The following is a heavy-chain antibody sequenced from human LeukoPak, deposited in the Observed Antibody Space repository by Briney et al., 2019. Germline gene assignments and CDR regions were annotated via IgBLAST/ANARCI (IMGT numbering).Heavy chain of an antibody. Sequence: SETLSLTCTVSGGSVISGSHYWTWIRQSPGRGLEWIGYFYYSGSTNYNPSLKSRVTISVDTSKNQFSLKLSSVTAADTAVYYCARDYLILATNYYFYYGMDVWGKGTTVIVSS. CDR1: GGSVISGSHY. D-gene: IGHD5-12*01. CDR2: FYYSGST. J-gene: IGHJ6*04. CDR3: ARDYLILATNYYFYYGMDV. V-gene: IGHV4-61*01.